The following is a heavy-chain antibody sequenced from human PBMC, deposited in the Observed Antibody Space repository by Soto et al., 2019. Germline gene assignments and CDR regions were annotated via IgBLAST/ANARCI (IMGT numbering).Heavy chain of an antibody. Sequence: PGESLXILCDGSGYIFTSYYIGWVSQIPGKGLEWMGIIYPGDSDTRYRPSFQGQVTISADKSISTAYLQWSSLKASDTAMYYCARLGGAMENYFDYWGQGTLFTVSS. CDR1: GYIFTSYY. CDR2: IYPGDSDT. J-gene: IGHJ4*02. CDR3: ARLGGAMENYFDY. V-gene: IGHV5-51*01. D-gene: IGHD5-18*01.